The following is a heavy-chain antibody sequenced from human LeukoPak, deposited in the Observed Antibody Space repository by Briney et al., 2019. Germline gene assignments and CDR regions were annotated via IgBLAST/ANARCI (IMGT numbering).Heavy chain of an antibody. CDR2: INPKSGAA. D-gene: IGHD6-13*01. Sequence: GASVKVSCKASGYTFTSYYMHWVRQAPGQGLEWLGWINPKSGAADYRGRVTMTRDTSINTDYMEMKRVTSDDTAVYYCARGAEAETSPLDFWGQGTLVIVS. V-gene: IGHV1-2*02. CDR1: GYTFTSYY. J-gene: IGHJ4*02. CDR3: ARGAEAETSPLDF.